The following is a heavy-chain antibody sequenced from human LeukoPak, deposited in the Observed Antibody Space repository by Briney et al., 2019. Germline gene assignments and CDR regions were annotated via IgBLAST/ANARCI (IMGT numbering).Heavy chain of an antibody. CDR2: VRPNSGGT. D-gene: IGHD3-16*01. J-gene: IGHJ3*02. CDR3: ATWGLHFDI. CDR1: GYTFGAYY. V-gene: IGHV1-2*02. Sequence: ASVKVSCKASGYTFGAYYMYWVRQAPGQGLEWMGWVRPNSGGTNYTQKFQGRVTMTRDTSINTAYMELSRLTSDDTAVYFCATWGLHFDIWGQGTMVIVAS.